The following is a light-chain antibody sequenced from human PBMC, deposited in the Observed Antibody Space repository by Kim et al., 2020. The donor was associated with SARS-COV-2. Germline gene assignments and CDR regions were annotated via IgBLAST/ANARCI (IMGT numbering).Light chain of an antibody. Sequence: ELTQPPSASGTPGQRVTISCSGSSSNIGSNYVYWYQQLPGTAPKLLIYRNNQRPSGVPDRFSGSKSGTSASLAISGLRSEDEADYYCAAWDDSLSGRVFGGGTQLIVL. V-gene: IGLV1-47*01. CDR1: SSNIGSNY. CDR2: RNN. J-gene: IGLJ3*02. CDR3: AAWDDSLSGRV.